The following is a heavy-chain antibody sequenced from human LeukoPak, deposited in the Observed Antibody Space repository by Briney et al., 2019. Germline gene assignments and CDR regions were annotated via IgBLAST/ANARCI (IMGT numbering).Heavy chain of an antibody. D-gene: IGHD6-13*01. CDR2: ISGSGGST. CDR3: AKGGYSSSWYYYYYGMDV. V-gene: IGHV3-23*01. Sequence: GGSLRLSCAASGFTFSSYAMSWVRQAPGKGLEWVSAISGSGGSTYYADSVKGRFTISRDNSKNTLYLQMNSLRAEDTAVYYCAKGGYSSSWYYYYYGMDVWAKGPRSPSP. CDR1: GFTFSSYA. J-gene: IGHJ6*02.